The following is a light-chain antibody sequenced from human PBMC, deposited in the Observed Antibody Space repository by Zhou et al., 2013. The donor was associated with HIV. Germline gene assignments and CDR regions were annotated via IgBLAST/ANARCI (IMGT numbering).Light chain of an antibody. CDR3: QQSYSFPRS. V-gene: IGKV1-39*01. Sequence: DIQLTQSPSSLSASVGDRVTLTCRASESITSHLNWFQQKPGKAPNLLIYAASSLHSGVPSRFSGSGSGTDFTLTISSLQPEDFGTYYCQQSYSFPRSFGPGTKVQIK. CDR1: ESITSH. J-gene: IGKJ3*01. CDR2: AAS.